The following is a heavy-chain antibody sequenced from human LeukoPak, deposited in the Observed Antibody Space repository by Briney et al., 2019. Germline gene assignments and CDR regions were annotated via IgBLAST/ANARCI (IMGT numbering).Heavy chain of an antibody. V-gene: IGHV4-59*08. J-gene: IGHJ4*02. CDR3: ARSHQLPPFDY. D-gene: IGHD2-2*01. Sequence: SETLSLTCTVSGGSISSYYWSWIRQPPGKGLEWIGYTYYSGSTNYNPSLKSRVTISVDTSKNQFSLKLSSVTAADTAVYYCARSHQLPPFDYWGQGTLVTVSS. CDR2: TYYSGST. CDR1: GGSISSYY.